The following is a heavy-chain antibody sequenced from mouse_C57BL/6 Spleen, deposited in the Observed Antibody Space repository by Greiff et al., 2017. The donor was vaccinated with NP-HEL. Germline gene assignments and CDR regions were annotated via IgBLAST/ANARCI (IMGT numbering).Heavy chain of an antibody. V-gene: IGHV1-26*01. CDR2: INTNNGGT. CDR1: GYTFTDYY. D-gene: IGHD2-4*01. J-gene: IGHJ4*01. Sequence: VQLQQSGKEMVKPGASVMISCKASGYTFTDYYMNWVKQSHGKSLEWIGDINTNNGGTSYNQQFKGKATLTVDKSSSTAYMELRSLTSEDSAVYYCASYYDYKGYYAMDYWGQGTSVTVSS. CDR3: ASYYDYKGYYAMDY.